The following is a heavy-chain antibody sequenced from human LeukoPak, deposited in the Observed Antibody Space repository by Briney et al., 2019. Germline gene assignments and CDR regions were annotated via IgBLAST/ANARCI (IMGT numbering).Heavy chain of an antibody. J-gene: IGHJ5*02. CDR3: ARDRGGYYGSGSYYMARVSWFDP. CDR1: GYTFTGYY. CDR2: INPNSGDT. Sequence: GASVKVSCKASGYTFTGYYIYWVRQAPGQGLEWMGWINPNSGDTNYAQKFQGRVTMTRDTSISTAYMELSSLRSEDTAVYYCARDRGGYYGSGSYYMARVSWFDPWGQGTLVTVSS. V-gene: IGHV1-2*02. D-gene: IGHD3-10*01.